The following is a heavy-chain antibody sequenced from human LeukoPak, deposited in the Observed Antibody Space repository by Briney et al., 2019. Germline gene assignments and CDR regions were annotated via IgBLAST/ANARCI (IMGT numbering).Heavy chain of an antibody. CDR3: ARGPYGDYIDAFDI. J-gene: IGHJ3*02. D-gene: IGHD4-17*01. V-gene: IGHV3-48*02. CDR1: GFTFSNAY. Sequence: GGSLRLSCAASGFTFSNAYMNWVRQAPGKGLEWVSYISSSSSTIYYADSVKGRFTISRDNAKNSLYLQMNSLRDEDTAVYYCARGPYGDYIDAFDIWGQGTMVTVSS. CDR2: ISSSSSTI.